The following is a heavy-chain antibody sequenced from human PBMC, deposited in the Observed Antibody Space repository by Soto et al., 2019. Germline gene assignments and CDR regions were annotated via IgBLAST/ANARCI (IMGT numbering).Heavy chain of an antibody. Sequence: EVQLVESGGGLVQPGGSLKLSCAASGFTFSGSAMHWVRQASGKGLEWVGRIRSKANSYATAYAASVKGRFTISRDDSKNTAYLQMNSLKTEDTAVYYCTRLTPEIYCSGGSCYSEADYWGQGTLVTVSS. CDR3: TRLTPEIYCSGGSCYSEADY. V-gene: IGHV3-73*02. J-gene: IGHJ4*02. CDR2: IRSKANSYAT. D-gene: IGHD2-15*01. CDR1: GFTFSGSA.